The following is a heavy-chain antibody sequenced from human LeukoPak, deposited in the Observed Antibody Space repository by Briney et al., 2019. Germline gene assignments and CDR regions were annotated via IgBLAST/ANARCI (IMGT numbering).Heavy chain of an antibody. J-gene: IGHJ4*02. CDR3: ASAFFSYCSGGSCYLDY. Sequence: GGSLRHSCAASGFTFSSYSMNWVRQAPGKGLEWVSSISSSSSYIYYADSVKGRFTSSRDNAKNSLYLQMNSLRAEDTAVYYCASAFFSYCSGGSCYLDYWGQGTLVTVSS. CDR1: GFTFSSYS. D-gene: IGHD2-15*01. V-gene: IGHV3-21*01. CDR2: ISSSSSYI.